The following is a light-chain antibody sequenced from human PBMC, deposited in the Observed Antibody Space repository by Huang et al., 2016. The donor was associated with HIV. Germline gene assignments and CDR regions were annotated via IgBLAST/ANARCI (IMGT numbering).Light chain of an antibody. CDR2: GAS. Sequence: EIIMTQSSATLSLSPGKGASLSRRANQSVATHLAWYLHRTGQSPRILIFGASTRTSGRPGRFSGSGSGTQFTLDVSGLQSEDFAVYYCQQYHNWPYTFGQGTKLEI. V-gene: IGKV3-15*01. J-gene: IGKJ2*01. CDR1: QSVATH. CDR3: QQYHNWPYT.